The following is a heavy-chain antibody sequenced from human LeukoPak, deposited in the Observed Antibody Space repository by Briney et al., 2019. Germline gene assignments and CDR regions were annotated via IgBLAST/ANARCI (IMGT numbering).Heavy chain of an antibody. Sequence: GGSLRLSCAASGFTFSSYSMNWVRQAPGKGLEWVPSISSGSSYIYYADSVKGRFTISRDNAKNSLYLQMNSLRAEDTAVYYCARDGGRRIRLPFDYWGQGTLVTVSS. J-gene: IGHJ4*02. V-gene: IGHV3-21*01. CDR3: ARDGGRRIRLPFDY. CDR1: GFTFSSYS. D-gene: IGHD3-16*01. CDR2: ISSGSSYI.